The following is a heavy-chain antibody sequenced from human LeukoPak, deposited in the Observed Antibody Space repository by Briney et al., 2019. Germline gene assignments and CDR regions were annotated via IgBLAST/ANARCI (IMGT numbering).Heavy chain of an antibody. CDR1: GFTFSSYS. CDR2: ISSSSSSI. Sequence: GGSLRLSCAAAGFTFSSYSMNWVRQGPGKGLEGVSYISSSSSSIYYAGSVKGRFTIYRDNAKNALYLQMNSLRDEDTAGYYCARARYCGCDCQSVYYFDYWGQGTLVTVSS. J-gene: IGHJ4*02. CDR3: ARARYCGCDCQSVYYFDY. D-gene: IGHD2-21*02. V-gene: IGHV3-48*02.